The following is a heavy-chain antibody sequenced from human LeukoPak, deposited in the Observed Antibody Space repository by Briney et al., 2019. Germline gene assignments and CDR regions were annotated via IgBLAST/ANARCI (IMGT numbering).Heavy chain of an antibody. CDR2: MNPNSGNT. D-gene: IGHD4-17*01. CDR3: ARRVDYGDYCFDY. V-gene: IGHV1-8*03. J-gene: IGHJ4*02. Sequence: ASVKVSCTVSGYTFTSYDINWVRQATGQGLEWMGWMNPNSGNTGYAQKFKGRVTITMNTSISTAYMELSSLRSEDTAVCYCARRVDYGDYCFDYWGQGTLVTVSS. CDR1: GYTFTSYD.